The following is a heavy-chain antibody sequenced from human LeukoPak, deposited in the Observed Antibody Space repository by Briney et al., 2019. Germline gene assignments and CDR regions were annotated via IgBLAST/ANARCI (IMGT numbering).Heavy chain of an antibody. CDR1: GYTFTGYY. D-gene: IGHD1-14*01. J-gene: IGHJ3*02. Sequence: ASVKVSCKASGYTFTGYYMHWVRQAPGQGLEWMGRINPNSGGTNYAQKFQGRVTMTRDTSISTAYMERSRLRSDDTAVYYCARVTEPDDAFDIWGQGTMVTVSS. CDR2: INPNSGGT. CDR3: ARVTEPDDAFDI. V-gene: IGHV1-2*06.